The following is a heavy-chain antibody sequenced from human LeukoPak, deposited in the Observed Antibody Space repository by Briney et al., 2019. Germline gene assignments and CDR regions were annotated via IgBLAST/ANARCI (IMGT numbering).Heavy chain of an antibody. Sequence: PSGGSLRLSCTASGFIFSNYEMIWIRQAPGKGLEWVSYFSSSGTIIYYADAVKGRFSISRDNPKNSLYLQMNSLRAEDTAVYYCARAIWQWPQNWGFDYWGQGTLVTVSS. J-gene: IGHJ4*02. D-gene: IGHD6-19*01. CDR1: GFIFSNYE. CDR2: FSSSGTII. V-gene: IGHV3-48*03. CDR3: ARAIWQWPQNWGFDY.